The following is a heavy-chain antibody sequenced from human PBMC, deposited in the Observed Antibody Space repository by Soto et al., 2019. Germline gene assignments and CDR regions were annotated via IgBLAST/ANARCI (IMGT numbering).Heavy chain of an antibody. D-gene: IGHD3-22*01. CDR1: GFTFTSYS. V-gene: IGHV3-48*02. CDR2: ISSSSTTI. Sequence: VGSLRLSCAASGFTFTSYSINWVRQSPGKGLEWVSYISSSSTTIYYADSVKGRFTISRDNAKNSLYLQMNSLRDEDTAVYYCARGTYYYYDTSNHNYRYDDGFDFWRQGTMVTVPS. J-gene: IGHJ3*01. CDR3: ARGTYYYYDTSNHNYRYDDGFDF.